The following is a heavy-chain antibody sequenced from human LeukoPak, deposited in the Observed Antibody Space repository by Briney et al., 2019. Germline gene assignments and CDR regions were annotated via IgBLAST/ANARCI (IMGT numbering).Heavy chain of an antibody. J-gene: IGHJ4*02. D-gene: IGHD6-19*01. CDR1: GGSISSYY. CDR2: IYYSGST. V-gene: IGHV4-59*08. CDR3: AGAYGSGLFDN. Sequence: SETLSLTCTVSGGSISSYYWSWIRQPPGKGLEWIGYIYYSGSTNYNPSLKSRVTISLDTSKNQFSLNLRSVTAADTAVYYCAGAYGSGLFDNWGQGTLVTVSS.